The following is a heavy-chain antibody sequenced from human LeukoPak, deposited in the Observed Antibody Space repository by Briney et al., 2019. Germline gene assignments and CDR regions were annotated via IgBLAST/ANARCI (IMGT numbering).Heavy chain of an antibody. CDR1: GFTVSNNY. V-gene: IGHV3-53*01. D-gene: IGHD5-18*01. J-gene: IGHJ4*02. CDR3: AGAHGYGFFEF. Sequence: GGSLRLSCAASGFTVSNNYMTWVRQAPGKGLEWVSVVYSGVATYYANSVKGRFSISRDNSQNTLFLQMTRLSVEDTGVYYCAGAHGYGFFEFWGQGALVTVSS. CDR2: VYSGVAT.